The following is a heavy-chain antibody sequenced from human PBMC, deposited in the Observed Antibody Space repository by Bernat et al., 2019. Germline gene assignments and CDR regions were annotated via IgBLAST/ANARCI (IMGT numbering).Heavy chain of an antibody. Sequence: QVQLVESGGGLVKPGGSLRLSCAASGFTFSDYYMSWIRQAPGKGLEWVSYISSSSSYTNYADSVKGRFTISRDNAKNSLYLQMNSLRAEDTAVYYCAGRLGIDYGDPWYFDYWGQGTLVTVSS. J-gene: IGHJ4*02. D-gene: IGHD4-17*01. CDR1: GFTFSDYY. CDR2: ISSSSSYT. CDR3: AGRLGIDYGDPWYFDY. V-gene: IGHV3-11*06.